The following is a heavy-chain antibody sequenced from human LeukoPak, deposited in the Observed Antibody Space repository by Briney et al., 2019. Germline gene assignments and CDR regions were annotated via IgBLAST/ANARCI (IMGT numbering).Heavy chain of an antibody. CDR1: GYTFTGYY. CDR2: INPNSGVT. CDR3: ARGGCTSTSCYWREDWFDP. D-gene: IGHD2-2*01. V-gene: IGHV1-2*02. J-gene: IGHJ5*02. Sequence: ASVKVSCKASGYTFTGYYMNWVRQAPGQGVEWMGWINPNSGVTNYAKKFQGRVTMTRDTSISTAYMELTSDDTALYYCARGGCTSTSCYWREDWFDPWGQGTLVTVSS.